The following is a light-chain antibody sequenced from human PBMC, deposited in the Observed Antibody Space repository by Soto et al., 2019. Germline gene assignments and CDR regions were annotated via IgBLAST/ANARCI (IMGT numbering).Light chain of an antibody. V-gene: IGLV2-14*01. J-gene: IGLJ3*02. Sequence: QLVLTQPASVSGSPGQSITISCTGTNSDVGGYNYVSWYQQHPGKAPKLIIYEVSNRPSGVSNRFSGSKSGNTASLTISGLQAEDEADYYCSSYTSSSTRVFGGGTKLTVL. CDR1: NSDVGGYNY. CDR3: SSYTSSSTRV. CDR2: EVS.